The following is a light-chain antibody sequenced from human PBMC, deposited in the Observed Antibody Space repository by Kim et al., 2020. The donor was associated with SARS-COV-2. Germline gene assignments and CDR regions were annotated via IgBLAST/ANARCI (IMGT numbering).Light chain of an antibody. V-gene: IGKV3-15*01. CDR2: GAS. J-gene: IGKJ2*01. Sequence: EIVLTQSPATLSVSPGERATLSCRASQSVGSNLAWYQQRPGQAPRLFMYGASTRATGVPARFSGSGSGTEFTLTISSPQSEDFAVYYCQQYNRWPPYIFGQGTKLEI. CDR1: QSVGSN. CDR3: QQYNRWPPYI.